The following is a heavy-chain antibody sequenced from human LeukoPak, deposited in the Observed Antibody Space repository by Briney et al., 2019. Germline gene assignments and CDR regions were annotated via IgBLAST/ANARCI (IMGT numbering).Heavy chain of an antibody. V-gene: IGHV3-30-3*01. CDR2: ISSDESSK. CDR3: AREVGMTDY. Sequence: PGGSLRLSCAASGFTFSSYAMHWVRQAPGKGLDWVAIISSDESSKYYADSVKGRFTISRDNPKNTLYLQMNSLRAEDTAVYYCAREVGMTDYWGQGTLVTVSS. CDR1: GFTFSSYA. J-gene: IGHJ4*02.